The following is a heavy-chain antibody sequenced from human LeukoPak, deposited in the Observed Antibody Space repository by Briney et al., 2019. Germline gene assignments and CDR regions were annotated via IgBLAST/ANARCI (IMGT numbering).Heavy chain of an antibody. V-gene: IGHV4-39*07. D-gene: IGHD3-22*01. CDR3: ARGTSLRSKKSGLNWFDP. J-gene: IGHJ5*02. CDR1: GGSISSSSYY. Sequence: PSETLSLTCTVSGGSISSSSYYWGWIRQPPGKGLEWIGSIYYSGSTYYNPSPKSRVTISVDTSKNQFSLKLSSVTAADTAVYYCARGTSLRSKKSGLNWFDPWGQGTLVTVSS. CDR2: IYYSGST.